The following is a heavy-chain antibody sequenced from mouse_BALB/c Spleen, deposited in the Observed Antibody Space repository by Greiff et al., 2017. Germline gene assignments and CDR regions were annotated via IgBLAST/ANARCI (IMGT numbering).Heavy chain of an antibody. CDR2: ISSGSSTI. CDR1: GFTFSSFG. Sequence: EVKVVESGGGLVQPGGSRKLSCAASGFTFSSFGMHWVRQAPEKGLEWVAYISSGSSTIYYADTVKGRFTISRDNPKNTLFLQMTSLRSEDTAMYYCARRGVYGNYEWAMDYWGQGTSVTVSS. CDR3: ARRGVYGNYEWAMDY. J-gene: IGHJ4*01. V-gene: IGHV5-17*02. D-gene: IGHD2-1*01.